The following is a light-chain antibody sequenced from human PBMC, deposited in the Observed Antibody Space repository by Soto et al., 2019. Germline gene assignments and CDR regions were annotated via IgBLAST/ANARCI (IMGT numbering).Light chain of an antibody. CDR2: EVS. J-gene: IGLJ2*01. V-gene: IGLV2-14*01. Sequence: QSALTQPASVSGSPGQSITISCTGTSSDVGGYSYVSWYQQHPGKTPKLMIYEVSNRPSGVSHRFSGSKSRNTASLTISGLQTEDEADYYCSSFSSITREVFGGGTKVTVL. CDR3: SSFSSITREV. CDR1: SSDVGGYSY.